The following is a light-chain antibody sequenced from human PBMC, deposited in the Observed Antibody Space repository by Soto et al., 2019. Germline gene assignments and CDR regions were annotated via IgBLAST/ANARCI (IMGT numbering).Light chain of an antibody. CDR3: QQYYSTPIT. CDR1: QSVLYSSNNKNY. V-gene: IGKV4-1*01. CDR2: WAS. J-gene: IGKJ5*01. Sequence: DIVMTHSPCSLAVSLGERATINCKSSQSVLYSSNNKNYLAWYQQKPGQPPKLLIYWASTRESGVPARFSGSGSGTDFTLTISSLQAEDVAVYYCQQYYSTPITFGQGTRLEIK.